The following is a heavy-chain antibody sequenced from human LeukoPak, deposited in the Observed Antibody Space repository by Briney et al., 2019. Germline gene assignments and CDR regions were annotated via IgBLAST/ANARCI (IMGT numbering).Heavy chain of an antibody. V-gene: IGHV1-69*05. CDR3: ARDRGYCSGGSCYSLSHPQYYFDY. Sequence: ASVKVSCKASGGTFSSYAISWVRQAPGQWLEWMGGIIPIFGTANYAQKFQGRVTITTDESTSTAYMELSSLRFEDTAVYYCARDRGYCSGGSCYSLSHPQYYFDYWGQGTLVTVSS. CDR1: GGTFSSYA. CDR2: IIPIFGTA. J-gene: IGHJ4*02. D-gene: IGHD2-15*01.